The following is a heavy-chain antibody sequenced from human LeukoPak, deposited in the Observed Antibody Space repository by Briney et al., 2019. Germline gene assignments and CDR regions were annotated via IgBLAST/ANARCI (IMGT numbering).Heavy chain of an antibody. V-gene: IGHV1-46*01. CDR2: INPSGGST. CDR1: GYTFTSYY. CDR3: ARGSGELDGYNLFDY. Sequence: ASVKVSCKASGYTFTSYYMHWVRQAPGQGLEWMGIINPSGGSTSYAQKFQGRVTMTRDTSTSTVYMELSSLRSEDTAVYYCARGSGELDGYNLFDYWGQGTLVTVSS. D-gene: IGHD5-24*01. J-gene: IGHJ4*02.